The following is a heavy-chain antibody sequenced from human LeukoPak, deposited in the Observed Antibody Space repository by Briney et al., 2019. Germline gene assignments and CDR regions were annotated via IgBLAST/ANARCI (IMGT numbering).Heavy chain of an antibody. CDR2: YI. V-gene: IGHV3-21*01. CDR3: ARGLGYCSGGSCYADYYYYYYGMDV. Sequence: YIYYADSVKGRFTISRDNAKSSLYLQMNSLRAEDTAVYYCARGLGYCSGGSCYADYYYYYYGMDVWGQGTTVTVSS. D-gene: IGHD2-15*01. J-gene: IGHJ6*02.